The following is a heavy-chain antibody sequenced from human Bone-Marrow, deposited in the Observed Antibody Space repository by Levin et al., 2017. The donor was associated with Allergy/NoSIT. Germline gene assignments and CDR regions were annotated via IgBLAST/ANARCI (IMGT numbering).Heavy chain of an antibody. V-gene: IGHV4-34*01. CDR2: INHSGST. Sequence: SETLSLTCAVYGGSFSGYYWSWIRQPPGKGLEWIGEINHSGSTNYNPSLKSRVTISVDTSKNQFSLKLSSVTAADTAVYYCARYPPNRNVLRYFDWLFKGAFDIWGQGTMVTVSS. J-gene: IGHJ3*02. CDR1: GGSFSGYY. D-gene: IGHD3-9*01. CDR3: ARYPPNRNVLRYFDWLFKGAFDI.